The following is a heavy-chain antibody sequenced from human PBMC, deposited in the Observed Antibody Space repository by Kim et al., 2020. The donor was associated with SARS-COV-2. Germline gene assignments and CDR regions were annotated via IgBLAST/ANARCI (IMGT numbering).Heavy chain of an antibody. D-gene: IGHD1-26*01. Sequence: AEPGKGRFTISRDNSKNTLYLQMNSLRAEDTAVYYCARDPVGATNLGMDVWGQGTTVTVSS. J-gene: IGHJ6*02. CDR3: ARDPVGATNLGMDV. V-gene: IGHV3-30*07.